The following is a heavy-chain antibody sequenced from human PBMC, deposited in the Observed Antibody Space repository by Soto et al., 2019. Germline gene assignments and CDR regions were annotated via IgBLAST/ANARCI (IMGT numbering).Heavy chain of an antibody. Sequence: SETLSLTCAVYGGSFSGYYWTWIRQPPGTGLEWIGEINHSGSTNYNPSLKSRVTISVDTSKNQFSLKLTSVTAADTAVYYCARGREGVVISTFAYYYYGMDVWGQGTTVTVS. J-gene: IGHJ6*02. V-gene: IGHV4-34*01. CDR1: GGSFSGYY. D-gene: IGHD3-3*01. CDR3: ARGREGVVISTFAYYYYGMDV. CDR2: INHSGST.